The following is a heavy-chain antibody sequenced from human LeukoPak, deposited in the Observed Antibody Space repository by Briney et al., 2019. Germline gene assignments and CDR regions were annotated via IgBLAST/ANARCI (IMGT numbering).Heavy chain of an antibody. CDR2: IYFSGNT. J-gene: IGHJ4*02. CDR1: GGSISTSNYY. V-gene: IGHV4-39*02. Sequence: PSETLSLTCTVSGGSISTSNYYWGCIRQPPGKGLEWIGSIYFSGNTYYNPSLKTRVTISIDTSKNPLSLKLASVTAADTAIFYCASGYFVHTFDFWGQGTLGTVSS. D-gene: IGHD2-2*03. CDR3: ASGYFVHTFDF.